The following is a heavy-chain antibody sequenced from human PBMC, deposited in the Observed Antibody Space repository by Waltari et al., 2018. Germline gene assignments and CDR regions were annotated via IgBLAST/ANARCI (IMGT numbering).Heavy chain of an antibody. CDR2: IIPILGIA. Sequence: QVQLVQSGAEVKKPGSSVKVSCKASGGTFSSFTIRWVRQAPGQGLELMGRIIPILGIANYAQKFQGRVTITADKSTSTAYMELSSLRSEDTAVYYCATGNSDYGDPRDLNWYFDLWGRGTLVTVSS. D-gene: IGHD4-17*01. J-gene: IGHJ2*01. CDR1: GGTFSSFT. V-gene: IGHV1-69*02. CDR3: ATGNSDYGDPRDLNWYFDL.